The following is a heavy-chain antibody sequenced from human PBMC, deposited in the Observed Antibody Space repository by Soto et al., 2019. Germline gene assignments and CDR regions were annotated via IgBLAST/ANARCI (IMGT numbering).Heavy chain of an antibody. J-gene: IGHJ5*02. V-gene: IGHV1-3*01. D-gene: IGHD6-19*01. Sequence: QVQLVQSGAEVKKPGASVKVSCKASGYTFTSYAMHWVRQAPGQRLEWMGWINAGNGNTKYSQKFQGRVTITRDTSASTAYMELSSLRSEDTAVYYCARVGSGWYEGEDKWFDPWGQGTLVTVSS. CDR2: INAGNGNT. CDR1: GYTFTSYA. CDR3: ARVGSGWYEGEDKWFDP.